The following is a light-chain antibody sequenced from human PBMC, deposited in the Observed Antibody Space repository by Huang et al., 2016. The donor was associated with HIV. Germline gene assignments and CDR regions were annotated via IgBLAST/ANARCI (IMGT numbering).Light chain of an antibody. Sequence: DIQMTQSPSSLSASVGDRVTITCRASQTIKQYLNWYQQKPSKAPRLLIYGASNLQTEVPSRFSGSGSGTDFSLTISSLQPEDFAIYYCQQSHSTPQTFGQGTRLDIK. CDR3: QQSHSTPQT. CDR2: GAS. J-gene: IGKJ5*01. V-gene: IGKV1-39*01. CDR1: QTIKQY.